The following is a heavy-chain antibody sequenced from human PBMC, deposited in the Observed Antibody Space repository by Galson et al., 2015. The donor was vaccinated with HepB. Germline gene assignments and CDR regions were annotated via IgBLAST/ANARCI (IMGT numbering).Heavy chain of an antibody. J-gene: IGHJ5*01. CDR1: GFTFSSYW. V-gene: IGHV3-7*03. CDR2: IKEDGSEK. D-gene: IGHD3-10*01. Sequence: SLRLSCAASGFTFSSYWMSWVRQAPGKGLEWVANIKEDGSEKYYVDSVKGRFTISRDNAENSLYLQMNSLRAGDTAVYLCARDARITAVRGVNWFDYWGQGTLVTVSS. CDR3: ARDARITAVRGVNWFDY.